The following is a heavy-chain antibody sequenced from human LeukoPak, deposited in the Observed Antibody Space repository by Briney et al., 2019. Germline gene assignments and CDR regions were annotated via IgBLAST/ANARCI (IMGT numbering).Heavy chain of an antibody. V-gene: IGHV3-30-3*01. CDR3: ARCYDYDSSGYGLFDY. J-gene: IGHJ4*02. CDR1: GFTFSSYA. D-gene: IGHD3-22*01. CDR2: ISYDGSNK. Sequence: GGSLRLSCAASGFTFSSYAMHWVRQAPGKGLEWVAVISYDGSNKYYADSVNGRFNISRDNSKNTLNLQVNSLRADDTAVYYCARCYDYDSSGYGLFDYWGQGTLVTVSS.